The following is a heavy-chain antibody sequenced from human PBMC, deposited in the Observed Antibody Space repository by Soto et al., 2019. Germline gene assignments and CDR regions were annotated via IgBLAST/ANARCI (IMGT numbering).Heavy chain of an antibody. CDR2: ISYHGSDK. CDR3: AKDHWPRAVHTVGY. Sequence: QVQLVESGGGVVQPGRSLRLSCAASGFTFSNYGMHWVRQAPGKGLEWVAVISYHGSDKYYADSVKGRFTISRDDSKKRVYLRMDGLRAEDTAVYYCAKDHWPRAVHTVGYWGQGTLVTVS. CDR1: GFTFSNYG. D-gene: IGHD4-17*01. J-gene: IGHJ4*02. V-gene: IGHV3-30*18.